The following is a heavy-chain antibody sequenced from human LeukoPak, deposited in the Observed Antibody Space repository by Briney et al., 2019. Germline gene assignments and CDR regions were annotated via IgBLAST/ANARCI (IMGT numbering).Heavy chain of an antibody. CDR3: ARFTAAGYHFDY. V-gene: IGHV3-53*01. D-gene: IGHD6-13*01. CDR1: GFTFSSYA. J-gene: IGHJ4*02. Sequence: HPGGSLRLSCAASGFTFSSYAMSWVRQAPGKGLEWVSVIYSGGSTYYADSVKGRFTISRDNSKNTLYPQMNSLRAEDTAVYYRARFTAAGYHFDYWGQGTLVTVSS. CDR2: IYSGGST.